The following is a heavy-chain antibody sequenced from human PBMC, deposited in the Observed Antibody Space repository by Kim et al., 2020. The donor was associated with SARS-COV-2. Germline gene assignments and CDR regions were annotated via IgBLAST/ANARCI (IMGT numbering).Heavy chain of an antibody. J-gene: IGHJ4*02. CDR3: ARSKYGDYF. D-gene: IGHD4-17*01. V-gene: IGHV3-74*03. Sequence: GRETTYADSVKGRFTIARDNAKNTLSLQMNSLRPDDTAIYYCARSKYGDYFWGQGTLVTVSS. CDR2: GRET.